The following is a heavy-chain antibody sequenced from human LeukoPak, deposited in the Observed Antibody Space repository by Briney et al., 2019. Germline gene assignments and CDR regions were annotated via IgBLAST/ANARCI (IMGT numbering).Heavy chain of an antibody. V-gene: IGHV1-69*04. CDR2: IIPILGIA. J-gene: IGHJ6*02. Sequence: ASVKVSCKASGGTFSIYAISWVRQAPGQGLEWMGRIIPILGIANYAQKFQGRVTITADKSTSTAYMELSSLRSEDTAVYYCARSRFGDYGMDVWGQGTTVTVSS. CDR1: GGTFSIYA. CDR3: ARSRFGDYGMDV. D-gene: IGHD3-10*01.